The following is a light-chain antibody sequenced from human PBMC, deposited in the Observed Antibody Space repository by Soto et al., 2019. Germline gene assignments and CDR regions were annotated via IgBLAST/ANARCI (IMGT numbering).Light chain of an antibody. V-gene: IGLV1-44*01. CDR2: SDN. Sequence: QSVLAQPPSASGTPGQRVTISCSGSSSNIGTNTVIWYQQLPGAAPRLLIYSDNHRPSGVPDRFSGSKSGTSASLAISGLQSEDEAYYYCAALDVSPVVFVGGTKLTVL. CDR1: SSNIGTNT. J-gene: IGLJ2*01. CDR3: AALDVSPVV.